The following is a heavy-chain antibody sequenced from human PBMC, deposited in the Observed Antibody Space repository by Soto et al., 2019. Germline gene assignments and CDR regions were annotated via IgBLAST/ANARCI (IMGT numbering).Heavy chain of an antibody. V-gene: IGHV3-30-3*01. Sequence: QVQLVESGGGVVQPGRSLRLSCAASGFTFSSYAMHWVRQAPGKGLEWVAVISDDGSNKYYADSVKGRFTISRDNSKNMLYLQMNSLRAEDTAVYYCARNAFGYYYDGMDVWGQGTTVTVSS. D-gene: IGHD3-16*01. CDR1: GFTFSSYA. J-gene: IGHJ6*02. CDR2: ISDDGSNK. CDR3: ARNAFGYYYDGMDV.